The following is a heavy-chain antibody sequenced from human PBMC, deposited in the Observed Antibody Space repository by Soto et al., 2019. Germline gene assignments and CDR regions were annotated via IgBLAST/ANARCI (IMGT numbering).Heavy chain of an antibody. V-gene: IGHV4-39*02. Sequence: PSETLSLTCTVSGGSISSGDYYWSWIRQPPGKGLEWIGSVHHSVTTYYNPSLKGRVTISMDTSKNQFSLRLTSVTAADTAVYYCARDTSSTSLRAEYFQFWGQGTQVTVS. J-gene: IGHJ1*01. CDR1: GGSISSGDYY. D-gene: IGHD6-13*01. CDR3: ARDTSSTSLRAEYFQF. CDR2: VHHSVTT.